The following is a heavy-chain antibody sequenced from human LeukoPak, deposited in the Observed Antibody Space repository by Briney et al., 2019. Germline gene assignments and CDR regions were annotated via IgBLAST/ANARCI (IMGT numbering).Heavy chain of an antibody. V-gene: IGHV1-58*01. CDR2: IVVGSGNT. J-gene: IGHJ4*02. Sequence: TSVKVSCKASGFTFTSSAVQWVRQARGQRLEWIGWIVVGSGNTNYAQKFQERVTITRDMSTSTAYMELSSLRSVDTEVYNRARDLGDYVWGSYHPIGDYWGQGTLVTVSS. CDR3: ARDLGDYVWGSYHPIGDY. D-gene: IGHD3-16*02. CDR1: GFTFTSSA.